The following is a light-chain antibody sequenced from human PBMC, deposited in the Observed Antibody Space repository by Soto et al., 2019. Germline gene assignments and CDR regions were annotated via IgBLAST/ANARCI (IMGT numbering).Light chain of an antibody. J-gene: IGKJ1*01. CDR2: SAS. V-gene: IGKV3-15*01. Sequence: EIVLTQSPASLSVSPGERATLSCRASQSISSNLAWYQQKPAQAPRLLIHSASTRATGIPARFSGSGSGREFTLTISSLQSEDFALYYCQQYNDWPPSWPFGQGTKVDIK. CDR3: QQYNDWPPSWP. CDR1: QSISSN.